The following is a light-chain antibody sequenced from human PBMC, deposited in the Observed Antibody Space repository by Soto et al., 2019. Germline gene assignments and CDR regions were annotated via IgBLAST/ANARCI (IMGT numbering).Light chain of an antibody. CDR1: SSDVGGYDY. CDR3: SSYSRSSIWV. J-gene: IGLJ3*02. Sequence: QSALTQPASVSGSPGQSITLSCTGTSSDVGGYDYVSWYQQHPGKAPKLIISEVSNRPSGVSNRFSGSKSGNTASLTISGLQAEDEADYYCSSYSRSSIWVFGGGTKVTVL. CDR2: EVS. V-gene: IGLV2-14*01.